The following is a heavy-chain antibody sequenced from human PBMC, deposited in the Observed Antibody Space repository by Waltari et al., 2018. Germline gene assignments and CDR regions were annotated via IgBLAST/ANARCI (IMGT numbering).Heavy chain of an antibody. J-gene: IGHJ4*02. CDR2: IYYSGST. Sequence: QLQLQESGPGLVKPSETLSLTCTVSGGSISSSSYYWGWIRQPPGKGLEWIGSIYYSGSTYYNPSLKSRVTISVDTSKNQFSLKLSAVTAADTAVYYCARASYSGSYYGYWGQGTLVTVSS. V-gene: IGHV4-39*07. CDR3: ARASYSGSYYGY. CDR1: GGSISSSSYY. D-gene: IGHD1-26*01.